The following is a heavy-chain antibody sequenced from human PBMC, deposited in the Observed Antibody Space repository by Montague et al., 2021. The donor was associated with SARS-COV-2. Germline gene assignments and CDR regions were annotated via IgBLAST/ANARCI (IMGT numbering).Heavy chain of an antibody. D-gene: IGHD1-1*01. CDR2: VHYTGST. CDR3: ARAQNSCFIANCVNYFEV. CDR1: GGSISSYY. V-gene: IGHV4-59*01. J-gene: IGHJ4*02. Sequence: SETLSLTCAVSGGSISSYYWSWIRQPPGKGLEWIGYVHYTGSTNYNPSLKTRVTLSLDTPKNHFSLKLSSVTAADTAVYYCARAQNSCFIANCVNYFEVWGQGALVTVSS.